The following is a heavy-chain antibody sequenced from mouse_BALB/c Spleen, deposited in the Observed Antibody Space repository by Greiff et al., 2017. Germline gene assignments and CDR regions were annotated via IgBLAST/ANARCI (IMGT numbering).Heavy chain of an antibody. Sequence: VQLQQSGPGLVKPSQSLSLTCSVTGYSITSGYYWNWIRQFPGNKLECMGYISYDGSNNYNPSLKNRISITRDTSTNQFFLKLNSVTTEDTATYYCATDTETRFAYWGQGTLVTVSA. CDR2: ISYDGSN. CDR3: ATDTETRFAY. J-gene: IGHJ3*01. CDR1: GYSITSGYY. V-gene: IGHV3-6*02.